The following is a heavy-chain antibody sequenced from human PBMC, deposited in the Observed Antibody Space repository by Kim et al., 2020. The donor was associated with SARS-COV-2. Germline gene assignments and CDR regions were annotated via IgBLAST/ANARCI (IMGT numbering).Heavy chain of an antibody. J-gene: IGHJ4*02. V-gene: IGHV3-23*01. D-gene: IGHD1-1*01. CDR3: AKRLDSSTPNFDY. CDR1: GFTFSDYG. Sequence: GGSLRLSCEASGFTFSDYGMSWVRQAPGKGLEWVSVISDSGADRNYASSVKGRFTISRDNSKNTLYLQMSSLRDEDTAVYYCAKRLDSSTPNFDYWGQGTLGTATS. CDR2: ISDSGADR.